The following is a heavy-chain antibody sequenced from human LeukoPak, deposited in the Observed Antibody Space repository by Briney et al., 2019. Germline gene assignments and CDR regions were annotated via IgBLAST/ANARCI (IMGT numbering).Heavy chain of an antibody. J-gene: IGHJ4*02. D-gene: IGHD3-16*02. CDR3: ARELERTFGGVIVMPGY. V-gene: IGHV3-33*01. CDR2: IWYEGSNK. Sequence: GGSLRLSCAASGFTFSSYGMHWVRQAPGKGLEWVAVIWYEGSNKYYADSVKGRFTISRDNSKNTLYLQMNSLRAEDTAVYYCARELERTFGGVIVMPGYWGQGTLVTVSS. CDR1: GFTFSSYG.